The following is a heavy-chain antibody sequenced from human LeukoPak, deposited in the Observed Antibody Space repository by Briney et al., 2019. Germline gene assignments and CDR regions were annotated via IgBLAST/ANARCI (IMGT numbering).Heavy chain of an antibody. CDR3: ARRMERRRGDAFDI. J-gene: IGHJ3*02. V-gene: IGHV1-18*01. CDR1: GYTINSYA. Sequence: GASVKVSCKASGYTINSYAMNWVRQAPGQGLEWMGWISAYNGNTNYAQKLQGRVTMTTDTSTSTAYMELRSLRSDDTAVYYCARRMERRRGDAFDIWGQGTMVTVSS. CDR2: ISAYNGNT. D-gene: IGHD1-1*01.